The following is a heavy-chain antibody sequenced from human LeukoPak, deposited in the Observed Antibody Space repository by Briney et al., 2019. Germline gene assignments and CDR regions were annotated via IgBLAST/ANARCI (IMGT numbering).Heavy chain of an antibody. Sequence: GGSLRLSCAASGFTFSSYAMSWVRQAPGKGLEWVSAISGGGGSTYYADSVKGRFTISRDNSKNTLYLQMNSLRAEDTAVYYCAHLREQLVRRWGQGTLVTVSS. V-gene: IGHV3-23*01. CDR1: GFTFSSYA. CDR2: ISGGGGST. D-gene: IGHD6-13*01. J-gene: IGHJ4*02. CDR3: AHLREQLVRR.